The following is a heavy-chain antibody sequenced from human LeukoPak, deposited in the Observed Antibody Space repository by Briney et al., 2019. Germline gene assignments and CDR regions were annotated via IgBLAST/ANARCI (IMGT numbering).Heavy chain of an antibody. CDR3: ARPISGSYSYFDY. V-gene: IGHV4-39*01. J-gene: IGHJ4*02. Sequence: PSETLSLTCAVSGGSISSSSYYWGWIRQPPGKGLEWIGSIYYSGSTYYNPSLKSRVTISVDTSKNQFSLKLSSVTAADTAVYYCARPISGSYSYFDYWGQGTLVTVSS. CDR1: GGSISSSSYY. D-gene: IGHD1-26*01. CDR2: IYYSGST.